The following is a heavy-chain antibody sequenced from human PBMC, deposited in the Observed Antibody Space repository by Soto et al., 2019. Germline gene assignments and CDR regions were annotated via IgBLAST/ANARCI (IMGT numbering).Heavy chain of an antibody. V-gene: IGHV4-4*02. D-gene: IGHD3-22*01. CDR3: ARGADSSGYDNWFDP. Sequence: SETLSLTCAVSGGSISSSNWWSWVRQPPGKGLEWIGEIYHSGSTNYNPSLKSRVTISVDKSKNQFSLKLSSVTAADTAVYYCARGADSSGYDNWFDPRGQGTTVTVSS. CDR1: GGSISSSNW. CDR2: IYHSGST. J-gene: IGHJ5*01.